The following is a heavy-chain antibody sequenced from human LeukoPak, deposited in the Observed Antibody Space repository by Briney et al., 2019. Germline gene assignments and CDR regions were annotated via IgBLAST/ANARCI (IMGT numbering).Heavy chain of an antibody. J-gene: IGHJ4*02. D-gene: IGHD2-15*01. CDR2: ISGSGGST. CDR1: GFTFSGYA. Sequence: GGSLRLSCAASGFTFSGYAMSWVRQAPGKGLEWVSAISGSGGSTYYADSVKGRFTISRDNSKNTLYLQMNSLRAEDTAVYYCAKPVGYCSGGSCYGSITVTTSADYWGQGTLVTVSS. V-gene: IGHV3-23*01. CDR3: AKPVGYCSGGSCYGSITVTTSADY.